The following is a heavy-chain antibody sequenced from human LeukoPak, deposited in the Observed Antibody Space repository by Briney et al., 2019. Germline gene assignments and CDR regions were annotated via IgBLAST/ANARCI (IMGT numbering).Heavy chain of an antibody. Sequence: ASETLSLTCTVSGGSISSYYWSWIRQPPGKGLEWIGYIYYSGSTNYNPSLKSRVTISVDTSKNQFSLKLSSVTAADTAVYCCARYYYDSSGYHYYFDYWGQGTLVTVSS. V-gene: IGHV4-59*01. J-gene: IGHJ4*02. CDR1: GGSISSYY. CDR3: ARYYYDSSGYHYYFDY. D-gene: IGHD3-22*01. CDR2: IYYSGST.